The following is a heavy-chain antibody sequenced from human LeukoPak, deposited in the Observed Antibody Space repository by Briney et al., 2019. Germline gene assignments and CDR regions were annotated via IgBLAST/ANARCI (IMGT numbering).Heavy chain of an antibody. CDR1: GFTFSSYA. CDR3: AKDTVRALLWFGELVS. D-gene: IGHD3-10*01. J-gene: IGHJ5*02. Sequence: GGSLRLSCAASGFTFSSYAMSWVRQAPGKGLEWVSAISGSGGSTYYADSVKGRFTISRDNSKNTLYLQMNCLRAEDTAVYYCAKDTVRALLWFGELVSWGQGTLVTVSS. V-gene: IGHV3-23*01. CDR2: ISGSGGST.